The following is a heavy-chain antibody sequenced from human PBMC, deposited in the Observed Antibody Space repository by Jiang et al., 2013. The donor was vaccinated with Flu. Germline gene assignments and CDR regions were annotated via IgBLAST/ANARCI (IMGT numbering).Heavy chain of an antibody. V-gene: IGHV4-34*01. CDR3: ARVLSRGYYSRRQDY. D-gene: IGHD3-22*01. CDR1: GGSFSGYY. J-gene: IGHJ4*02. CDR2: INHSGST. Sequence: LLKPSETLSLTCAVYGGSFSGYYWSWIRQPPGKGLEWIGEINHSGSTNYNPSLKSRVTISVDTSKNQFSLKLSSVTAADTAVYYCARVLSRGYYSRRQDYWGQGTLVTVSS.